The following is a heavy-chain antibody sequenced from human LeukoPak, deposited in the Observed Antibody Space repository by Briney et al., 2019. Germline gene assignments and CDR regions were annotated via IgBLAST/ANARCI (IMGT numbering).Heavy chain of an antibody. CDR1: GGSISSSY. Sequence: SETLSLTCTVSGGSISSSYWSRIRQPAGKGLEWIGRIFTSGTTEYNPSLKSRVTMSVDTSKNQFSLKLTSVTAADTAVYYCARDFGFGSAWGQGALVTVSS. V-gene: IGHV4-4*07. CDR3: ARDFGFGSA. D-gene: IGHD6-19*01. CDR2: IFTSGTT. J-gene: IGHJ5*02.